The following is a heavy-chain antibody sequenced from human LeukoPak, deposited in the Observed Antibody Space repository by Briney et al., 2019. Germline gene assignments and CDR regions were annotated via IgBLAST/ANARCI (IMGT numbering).Heavy chain of an antibody. CDR1: GGTFSSYA. J-gene: IGHJ3*02. CDR2: INPNRGGT. CDR3: ARDRVGGNDAFDI. Sequence: ASVKVSCKASGGTFSSYAISWVRQAPGQGLEWMGWINPNRGGTNYAQKFQGRVTMTRDTSISTAYMELSRLRSDDTAVYYCARDRVGGNDAFDIWGQGTMVTVSS. D-gene: IGHD4-23*01. V-gene: IGHV1-2*02.